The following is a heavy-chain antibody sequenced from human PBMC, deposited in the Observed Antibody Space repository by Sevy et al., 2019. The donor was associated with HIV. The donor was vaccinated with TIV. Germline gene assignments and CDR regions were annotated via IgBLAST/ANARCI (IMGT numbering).Heavy chain of an antibody. D-gene: IGHD4-17*01. V-gene: IGHV3-7*03. CDR1: GFKFSSYW. Sequence: GGSLRLSCAASGFKFSSYWMSWVRQAPGKGLEWVANIKQDGSDGYYVDPVKGRFTISRDNAKNSLYLQMNSLRAGDTAVYYCARAGPLGDLAHFDHWGQGNLVTVSS. CDR3: ARAGPLGDLAHFDH. CDR2: IKQDGSDG. J-gene: IGHJ4*02.